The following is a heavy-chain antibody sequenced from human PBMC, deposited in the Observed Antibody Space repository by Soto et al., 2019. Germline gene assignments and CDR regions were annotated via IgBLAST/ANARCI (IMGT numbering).Heavy chain of an antibody. CDR3: ARHQGTTVGGYYGMDV. V-gene: IGHV4-59*08. Sequence: SETLSLTCTVSGGSISSYYWSWIRQPPGKGLEWIGYIYYSGSTYYNPSLKSRVTISVDTSKNQFSLKLSSVTAADTAVYYCARHQGTTVGGYYGMDVWGQGTTVTVSS. CDR2: IYYSGST. J-gene: IGHJ6*02. D-gene: IGHD4-4*01. CDR1: GGSISSYY.